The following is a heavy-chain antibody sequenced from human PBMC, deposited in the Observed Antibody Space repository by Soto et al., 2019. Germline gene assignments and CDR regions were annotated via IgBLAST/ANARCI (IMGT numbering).Heavy chain of an antibody. CDR3: ARSSIAIVVVPAAMWGYWFDP. J-gene: IGHJ5*02. D-gene: IGHD2-2*01. Sequence: PSETLSLTCAVSGYSISSGYYWGWIRQPPGKGLEWIGSIYHSGSTYYNPSLKSRVTISVDTSKNQFSLKLSSVTAADTAVYYCARSSIAIVVVPAAMWGYWFDPWGQGTLVTVSS. V-gene: IGHV4-38-2*01. CDR1: GYSISSGYY. CDR2: IYHSGST.